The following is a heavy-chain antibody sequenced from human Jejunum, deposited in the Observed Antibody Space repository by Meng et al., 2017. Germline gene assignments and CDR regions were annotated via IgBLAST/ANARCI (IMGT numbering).Heavy chain of an antibody. CDR2: IYHSGST. J-gene: IGHJ4*02. Sequence: LHEPGPGLLKPSETLSLTLAVSGGSISSVYWWTWVRQSPGKGLEWIGEIYHSGSTNYNPSLKSRVTISVDKSKNQFSLKLTSVTAADTAVYYCARGGYYSFDYWGQGTLVTVSS. CDR3: ARGGYYSFDY. CDR1: GGSISSVYW. V-gene: IGHV4-4*02. D-gene: IGHD5-18*01.